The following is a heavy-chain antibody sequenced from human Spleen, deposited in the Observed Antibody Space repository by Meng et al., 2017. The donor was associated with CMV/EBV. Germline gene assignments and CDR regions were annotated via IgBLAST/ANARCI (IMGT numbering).Heavy chain of an antibody. CDR2: INSDGSST. Sequence: GESLKISCAASGFTFSSYWMHWVRQAPGKGLVWVSRINSDGSSTSYADSVKGRFTISRDNSENTLYLQMNSLRAEDTAVYYCARGAYCSSISCWYGMDVWGQGTTVTVSS. J-gene: IGHJ6*02. CDR3: ARGAYCSSISCWYGMDV. D-gene: IGHD2-2*01. V-gene: IGHV3-74*01. CDR1: GFTFSSYW.